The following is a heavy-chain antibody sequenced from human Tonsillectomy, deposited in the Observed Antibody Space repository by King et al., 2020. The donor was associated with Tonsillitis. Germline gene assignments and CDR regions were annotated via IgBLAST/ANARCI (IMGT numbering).Heavy chain of an antibody. V-gene: IGHV3-30-3*01. J-gene: IGHJ6*02. CDR1: GFIFSGYV. Sequence: VQLVESGGGVVQPGRSLRLSCAASGFIFSGYVMHWVRQAPGKGLEWAAAISYDGNNKYYGDSVKGRFTISRDNSKNTLDLQMNSLRAEDTAVYYCATAVDVSSSFDYYYGVDVWGQGTTVTVS. CDR2: ISYDGNNK. CDR3: ATAVDVSSSFDYYYGVDV. D-gene: IGHD3-16*02.